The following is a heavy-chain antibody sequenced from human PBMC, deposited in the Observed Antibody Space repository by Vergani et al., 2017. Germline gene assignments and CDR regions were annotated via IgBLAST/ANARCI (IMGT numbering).Heavy chain of an antibody. V-gene: IGHV4-59*01. CDR2: IYYSGST. J-gene: IGHJ4*02. CDR3: ARRGGYSSSWAGYYFDY. D-gene: IGHD6-13*01. CDR1: GGSISSYY. Sequence: QVQLQESGPGLVKPSETLSLTCTVSGGSISSYYWSWIRQPPGKGLEWIGYIYYSGSTNYNPSLKSRVTISVDTSKNQFSLKLSSVTAADTAVYYCARRGGYSSSWAGYYFDYWGQGTLVTVSS.